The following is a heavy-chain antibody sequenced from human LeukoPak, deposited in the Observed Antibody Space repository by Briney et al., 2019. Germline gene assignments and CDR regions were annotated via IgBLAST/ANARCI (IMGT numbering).Heavy chain of an antibody. J-gene: IGHJ3*01. Sequence: LSLTCTVSGGSINSHYWNWVRQAPGKGLEWVSGINGDGSGTSYADSVKGRFTISRDNAKNSLYLQVNSLRAEDTAVYYCAVGANPGAFDFWGQGTMVTVS. D-gene: IGHD1-26*01. V-gene: IGHV3-74*01. CDR2: INGDGSGT. CDR1: GGSINSHY. CDR3: AVGANPGAFDF.